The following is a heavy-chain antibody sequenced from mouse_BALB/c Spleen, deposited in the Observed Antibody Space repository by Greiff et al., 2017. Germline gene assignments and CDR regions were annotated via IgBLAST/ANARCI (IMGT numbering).Heavy chain of an antibody. J-gene: IGHJ1*01. V-gene: IGHV5-6-3*01. CDR1: GFTFSSYG. D-gene: IGHD1-2*01. Sequence: EVKLQESGGGLVQPAGSLKLSCAVSGFTFSSYGMSWVRQTPDKRLELVATINSNGGSTYYPDSVKGRFTISRDNSKNTLYLKMSSLKSEDTAMYYCARDPELLRLRYFDVWGAGTTVTVSS. CDR3: ARDPELLRLRYFDV. CDR2: INSNGGST.